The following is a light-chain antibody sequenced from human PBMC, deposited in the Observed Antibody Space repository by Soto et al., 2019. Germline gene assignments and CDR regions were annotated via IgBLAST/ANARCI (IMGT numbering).Light chain of an antibody. Sequence: EIVLTQSPATLSLSPGERATLSCRASQSVTSNLAWYQQKPGQAPRLLIYDASNRATGIPARFSGSGSGTDFTLAISCREPEDFAVYYCQQRNNWPTFGPGNKVDIK. CDR1: QSVTSN. V-gene: IGKV3-11*01. CDR3: QQRNNWPT. CDR2: DAS. J-gene: IGKJ3*01.